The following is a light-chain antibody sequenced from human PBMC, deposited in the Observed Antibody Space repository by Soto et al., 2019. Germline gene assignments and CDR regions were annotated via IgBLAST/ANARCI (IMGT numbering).Light chain of an antibody. CDR3: QQYLDWPLT. CDR1: QSVTTN. J-gene: IGKJ4*01. Sequence: EIVMTQSPGTLSVSPGERVTLSCRASQSVTTNVAWYQQKPGQTPRLLIYDISARASGIPGRFSGSGSGTDFTLTISSLQSEDSAVYYCQQYLDWPLTFGGGTNVEI. CDR2: DIS. V-gene: IGKV3-15*01.